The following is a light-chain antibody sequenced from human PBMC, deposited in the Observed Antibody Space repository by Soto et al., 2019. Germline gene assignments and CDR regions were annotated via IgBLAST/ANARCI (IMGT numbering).Light chain of an antibody. J-gene: IGKJ4*01. CDR2: DAS. CDR1: QSVSSD. Sequence: EIVLTQSPATLSLSPGERATLSCRASQSVSSDLAWYQQTPGQAPRLLIYDASKRATGIPASFSGSGSETDFTLTISSLEPEDCAVYYCQQLNNWPLTFGGGTKVEIK. V-gene: IGKV3-11*01. CDR3: QQLNNWPLT.